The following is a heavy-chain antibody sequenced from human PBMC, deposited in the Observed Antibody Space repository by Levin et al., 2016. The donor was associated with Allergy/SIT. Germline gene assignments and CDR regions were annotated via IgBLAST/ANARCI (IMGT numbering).Heavy chain of an antibody. D-gene: IGHD1-1*01. CDR1: GFSLGRTGTC. CDR2: IDWDDNK. V-gene: IGHV2-70*01. Sequence: SGPTLVKPTQTLTLTCSFFGFSLGRTGTCVSWIRQPPGKAVEWLAHIDWDDNKYYSTSLKTRLTISKDTSKNQVVLTVTNMDPEDTATYYCARMRLGINVPQRPSYYGMDVWGQGTTVTVSS. J-gene: IGHJ6*02. CDR3: ARMRLGINVPQRPSYYGMDV.